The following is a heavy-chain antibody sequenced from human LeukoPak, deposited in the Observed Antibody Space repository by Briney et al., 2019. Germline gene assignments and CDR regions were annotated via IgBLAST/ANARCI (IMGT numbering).Heavy chain of an antibody. CDR3: ARAGSGRSPDWFDP. V-gene: IGHV3-48*03. D-gene: IGHD1-26*01. Sequence: GGSLRLSCAASGFTFSSYEMNWVRQAPGKGLEWVSYISSSGSTIYYADSVKGQFTISRDNAKNSLYLQMNSLRAEDTAVYYCARAGSGRSPDWFDPWGQGTLVPVSS. J-gene: IGHJ5*02. CDR2: ISSSGSTI. CDR1: GFTFSSYE.